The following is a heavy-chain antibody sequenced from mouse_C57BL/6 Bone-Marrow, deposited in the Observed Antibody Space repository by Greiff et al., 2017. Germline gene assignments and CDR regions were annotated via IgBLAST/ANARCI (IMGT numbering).Heavy chain of an antibody. CDR3: ARLGGRGYFDV. CDR1: GYTFTSYD. Sequence: VQGVESGPELVKPGASVKLSCKASGYTFTSYDINWVKQRPGQGLEWIGWIYPRDGSTKYNEKFKGKATLTVDTSSSTAYMELHSLTSEDSAVYFCARLGGRGYFDVRGTGTTVTVSS. V-gene: IGHV1-85*01. CDR2: IYPRDGST. J-gene: IGHJ1*03. D-gene: IGHD1-1*02.